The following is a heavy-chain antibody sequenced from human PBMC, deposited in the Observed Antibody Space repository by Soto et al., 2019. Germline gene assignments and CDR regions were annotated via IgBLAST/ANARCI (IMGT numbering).Heavy chain of an antibody. Sequence: EVQLVESGGGLVQPGGSLRLSCAASGFTFSSYSMNWVRQAPGKGLEWVSYISSSSSTIYYADSEKGRFTISRDNAKNSLYLQMNSLRDEDTAVYYCARVIAPYGSGSYADENYYYYGMDVWGQGTTVTVSS. J-gene: IGHJ6*02. CDR2: ISSSSSTI. V-gene: IGHV3-48*02. D-gene: IGHD3-10*01. CDR1: GFTFSSYS. CDR3: ARVIAPYGSGSYADENYYYYGMDV.